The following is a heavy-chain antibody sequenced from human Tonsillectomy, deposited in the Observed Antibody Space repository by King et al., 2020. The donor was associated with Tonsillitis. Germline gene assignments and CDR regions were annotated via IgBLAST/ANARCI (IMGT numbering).Heavy chain of an antibody. V-gene: IGHV5-10-1*03. CDR1: GYSFTNYW. CDR3: AIIYTAGSYSLYYFDY. CDR2: IDPSDSYT. Sequence: VQLVESGAEVKKPGESLRISCKGSGYSFTNYWISWVRQMPGKGLEWMGRIDPSDSYTNYSPSFQGHVTISADKSISTAYLQWSSLKASDTAMYYCAIIYTAGSYSLYYFDYWGQGTLVTDSS. D-gene: IGHD3-10*01. J-gene: IGHJ4*02.